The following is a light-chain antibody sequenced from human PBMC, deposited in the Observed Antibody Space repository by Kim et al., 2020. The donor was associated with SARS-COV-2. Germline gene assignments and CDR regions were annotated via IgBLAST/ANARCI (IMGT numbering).Light chain of an antibody. V-gene: IGKV1-8*01. Sequence: AIRMTQSPSSFSASTGDRVTITCRASQDINSNLAWYQQKPGEAPKLLTSAASTLQSGVPSRFSGSGSGTEFTLTISCLQSEDFATYYCQQFYTYPFTFGPGAKVDI. CDR2: AAS. CDR1: QDINSN. J-gene: IGKJ3*01. CDR3: QQFYTYPFT.